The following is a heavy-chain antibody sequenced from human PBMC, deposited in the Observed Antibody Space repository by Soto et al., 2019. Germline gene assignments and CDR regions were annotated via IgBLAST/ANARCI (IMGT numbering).Heavy chain of an antibody. J-gene: IGHJ4*02. Sequence: EVQLVESGGGLVQPGGSLKLSCAASGFTFSGSAMHWVRQASGKGLEWVGRIRTKVNSYATTYGASMKGRFTISRDDSKNSSYLLMNSLKTEDTAVYYCTTEPGHYWGQGTLVTVSS. CDR3: TTEPGHY. CDR2: IRTKVNSYAT. CDR1: GFTFSGSA. D-gene: IGHD3-10*01. V-gene: IGHV3-73*01.